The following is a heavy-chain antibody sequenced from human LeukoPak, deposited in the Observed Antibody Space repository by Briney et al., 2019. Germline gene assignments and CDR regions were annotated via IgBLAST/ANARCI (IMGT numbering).Heavy chain of an antibody. CDR3: ARNRQWPDYYYYMDV. Sequence: SETLSLTCAVYGGSFSGYYWSWIRQPPGKGLEWMGEINHSGSTNYNPSLKSRVTISVDTSKNQFSLKLSSVAAADTAVYYCARNRQWPDYYYYMDVWGKGTTVTVSS. D-gene: IGHD6-19*01. J-gene: IGHJ6*03. CDR1: GGSFSGYY. V-gene: IGHV4-34*01. CDR2: INHSGST.